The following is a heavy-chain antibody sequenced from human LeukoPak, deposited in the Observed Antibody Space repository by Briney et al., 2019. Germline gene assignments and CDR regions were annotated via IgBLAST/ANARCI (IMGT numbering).Heavy chain of an antibody. CDR2: IKQDGSEK. D-gene: IGHD2-8*01. CDR3: ARGSSLGYCTNGVCYFDY. V-gene: IGHV3-7*01. CDR1: GFTFSSYW. J-gene: IGHJ4*02. Sequence: GGPLRLSCEASGFTFSSYWMSWVRQAPGKGLEGLANIKQDGSEKYYVDSVKGRFTISRDNAKNSLYLQMNSLRAEDTAVYYCARGSSLGYCTNGVCYFDYWGQGTLVTVSS.